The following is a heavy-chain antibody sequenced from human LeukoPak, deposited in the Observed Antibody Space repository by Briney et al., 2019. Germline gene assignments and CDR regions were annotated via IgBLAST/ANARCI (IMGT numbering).Heavy chain of an antibody. D-gene: IGHD3-22*01. J-gene: IGHJ3*02. CDR2: VYHGGSS. CDR3: ARMDDSSGYYDGAFDI. Sequence: SETLSLTCTVSGYSISSGFYWGWIRQPPGKGLEWIGNVYHGGSSYYNPSLKSRVTISVDTSKNQFSLNLYSVTAADTAVYYCARMDDSSGYYDGAFDIWGQGTMVTVSS. CDR1: GYSISSGFY. V-gene: IGHV4-38-2*02.